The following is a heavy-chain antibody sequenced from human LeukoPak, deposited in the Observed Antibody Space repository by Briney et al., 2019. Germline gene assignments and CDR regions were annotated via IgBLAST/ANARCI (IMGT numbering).Heavy chain of an antibody. J-gene: IGHJ6*02. Sequence: PGGSLRLSCAASGFTFSSYGMHWVRQAPGKGLEWVAFIRYDGSNKYYADSVKGRFTISRDNSKNTLYLQMNSLRAEDTAVYYCAKDPQPEGLPVVVDVWGQGTTVTVSS. CDR1: GFTFSSYG. V-gene: IGHV3-30*02. CDR2: IRYDGSNK. D-gene: IGHD2-8*02. CDR3: AKDPQPEGLPVVVDV.